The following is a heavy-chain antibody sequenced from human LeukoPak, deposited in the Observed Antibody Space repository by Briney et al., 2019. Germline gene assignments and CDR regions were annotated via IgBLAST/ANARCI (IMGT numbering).Heavy chain of an antibody. D-gene: IGHD1-26*01. Sequence: GGSLRLSCAASGFTFSSYAMHWVRQAPGKGLEWVAVISYGGSNKYYADSVKGRFTISRDNSKNTLYLQMNSLRAEDTAVYYCARGSRWELDRPADYWGQGTLVTVSS. CDR3: ARGSRWELDRPADY. CDR2: ISYGGSNK. CDR1: GFTFSSYA. V-gene: IGHV3-30-3*01. J-gene: IGHJ4*02.